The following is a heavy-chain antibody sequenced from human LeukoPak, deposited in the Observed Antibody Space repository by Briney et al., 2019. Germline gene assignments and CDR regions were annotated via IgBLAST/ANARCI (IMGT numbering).Heavy chain of an antibody. D-gene: IGHD2-2*01. CDR2: IIPIFGTA. CDR1: GGTFSSYA. CDR3: ARYYRRYCSSTSCPSYFDY. Sequence: ASVKVSCKATGGTFSSYAISWVRQAPGQGLEWMGGIIPIFGTANYAQKFQGRVTITTDESTSTAYMELSSLRSEDTAVYYGARYYRRYCSSTSCPSYFDYWGQGTLVTVSS. J-gene: IGHJ4*02. V-gene: IGHV1-69*05.